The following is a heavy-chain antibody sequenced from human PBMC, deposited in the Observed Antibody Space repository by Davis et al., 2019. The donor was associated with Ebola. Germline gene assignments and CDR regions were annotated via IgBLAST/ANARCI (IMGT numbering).Heavy chain of an antibody. D-gene: IGHD3-3*01. CDR3: AKGRSIFGVVTDAFDI. CDR1: GFNFYNYA. J-gene: IGHJ3*02. CDR2: ISGSGGNT. V-gene: IGHV3-23*01. Sequence: GESLKISCAASGFNFYNYAMTWVRQAPGKGLEWVSAISGSGGNTFYADSVKGRFTISRDNSKNTMYLQMNSLRAEDTAVYYCAKGRSIFGVVTDAFDIWGQGTMVTVSS.